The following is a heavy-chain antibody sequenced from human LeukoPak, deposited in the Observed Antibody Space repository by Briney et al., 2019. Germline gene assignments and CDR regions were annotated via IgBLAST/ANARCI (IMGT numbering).Heavy chain of an antibody. V-gene: IGHV4-34*01. CDR2: INHSGST. Sequence: NPSETLSLTCTVSGGSISSYYWSWIRQPPGKGLEWIGEINHSGSTNYNPSLKSRATISVDTSKKQFSLRQRSVTAADTAVYYCARHLPAAAGDRFFDYWGQGTLVTVSS. CDR1: GGSISSYY. D-gene: IGHD6-13*01. CDR3: ARHLPAAAGDRFFDY. J-gene: IGHJ4*02.